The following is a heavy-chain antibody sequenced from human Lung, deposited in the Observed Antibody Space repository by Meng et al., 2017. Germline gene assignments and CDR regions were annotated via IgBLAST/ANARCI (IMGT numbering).Heavy chain of an antibody. J-gene: IGHJ4*02. CDR3: ARSKSIAAAGGY. CDR1: GYTVTNYA. V-gene: IGHV1-3*01. D-gene: IGHD6-13*01. CDR2: INAGNGNT. Sequence: QVQLGQSGAEVKKYGASVKGLCKASGYTVTNYAMHWVRQAPGQRLEWMGWINAGNGNTKYSQKFQGRVTITRDTSASTAYMELSSLRSEDTAVYYCARSKSIAAAGGYWGQGTLVTVSS.